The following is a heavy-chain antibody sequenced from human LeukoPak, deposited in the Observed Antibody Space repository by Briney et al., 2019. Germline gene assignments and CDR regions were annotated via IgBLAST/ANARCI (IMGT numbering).Heavy chain of an antibody. V-gene: IGHV4-39*07. CDR2: IYYSGIT. J-gene: IGHJ4*02. CDR3: ARARTYYDFWSGYPMPYYFDY. D-gene: IGHD3-3*01. Sequence: SETLSLTCSVSGASITSASHFWGWIRQPPGKGLEWIGTIYYSGITYYNPSLKSRVTISVDTSKNQFSLKLSSVTAADTAVYYCARARTYYDFWSGYPMPYYFDYWGQGTLVTVSS. CDR1: GASITSASHF.